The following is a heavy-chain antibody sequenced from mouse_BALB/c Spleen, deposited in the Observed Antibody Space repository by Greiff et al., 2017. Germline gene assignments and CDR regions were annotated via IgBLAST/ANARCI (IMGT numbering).Heavy chain of an antibody. CDR3: ARWNYGSSYGYFDY. Sequence: EVQLQESGPGLVKPSQSLSLTCTVTGYSITSDYAWNWIRQFPGNKLEWMGYISYSGSTSYNPSLKSRISITRDTSKNQFFLQLNSVTTEDTATYYCARWNYGSSYGYFDYWGQGTTLTVSS. J-gene: IGHJ2*01. D-gene: IGHD1-1*01. CDR2: ISYSGST. V-gene: IGHV3-2*02. CDR1: GYSITSDYA.